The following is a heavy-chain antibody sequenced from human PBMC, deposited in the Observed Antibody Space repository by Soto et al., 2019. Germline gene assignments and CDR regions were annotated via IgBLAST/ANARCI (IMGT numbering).Heavy chain of an antibody. CDR2: IYYSGST. V-gene: IGHV4-31*03. D-gene: IGHD5-18*01. J-gene: IGHJ4*02. Sequence: SETLSLTCTVSGGSISSGGYYWSWIRQHPGKGLEWIGYIYYSGSTYYNPSLKSRVTISVDTSKNQSSLKLSSVTAADTAVYYCAREQLWLGYFDYWGQGTLVTVSS. CDR1: GGSISSGGYY. CDR3: AREQLWLGYFDY.